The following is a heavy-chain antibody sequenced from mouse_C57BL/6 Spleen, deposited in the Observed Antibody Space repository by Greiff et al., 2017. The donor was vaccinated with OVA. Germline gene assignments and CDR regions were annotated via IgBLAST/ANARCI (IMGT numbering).Heavy chain of an antibody. V-gene: IGHV5-9-1*02. Sequence: DVMLVESGEGLVKPGGSLKLSCAASGFTFSSYAMSWVRQTPEKRLEWVAYISSGGDYIYYADTVKGRFTISRDNARNTLYLQMSSLKSEDTAMYYCTRAPNYGSSYPYYFDYWGQGTTLTVSS. CDR1: GFTFSSYA. CDR3: TRAPNYGSSYPYYFDY. J-gene: IGHJ2*01. CDR2: ISSGGDYI. D-gene: IGHD1-1*01.